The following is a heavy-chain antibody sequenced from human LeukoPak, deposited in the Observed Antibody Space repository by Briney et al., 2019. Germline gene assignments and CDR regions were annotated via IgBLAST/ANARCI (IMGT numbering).Heavy chain of an antibody. CDR2: ISRSSDVI. CDR3: ARNLPAADY. J-gene: IGHJ4*02. CDR1: GSTFCSHT. V-gene: IGHV3-48*04. Sequence: GGSLRLSCAASGSTFCSHTMNWVRQAPGKGLEWISYISRSSDVIYYADSVKGRFTISRDNAKNSLYLQMNSLRAEDTAVYYCARNLPAADYWGQGTLVTVSS. D-gene: IGHD2-2*01.